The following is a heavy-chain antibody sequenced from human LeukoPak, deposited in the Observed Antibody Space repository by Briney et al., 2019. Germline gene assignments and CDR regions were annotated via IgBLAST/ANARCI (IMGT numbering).Heavy chain of an antibody. D-gene: IGHD3-22*01. J-gene: IGHJ3*02. Sequence: SETLSLTCTVSGVSISSYYWSWIRQPPGKGLQWIGYIYYSGSTNYNPSLKSRVTISVDTSKNQFSLKLSSVTAADTAVYYCAQYYYDSSGAFDIWGQGTMVTVSS. V-gene: IGHV4-59*08. CDR1: GVSISSYY. CDR3: AQYYYDSSGAFDI. CDR2: IYYSGST.